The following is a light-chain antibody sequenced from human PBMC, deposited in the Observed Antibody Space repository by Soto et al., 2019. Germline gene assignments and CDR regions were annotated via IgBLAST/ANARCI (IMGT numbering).Light chain of an antibody. CDR1: QSISSW. V-gene: IGKV1-5*01. J-gene: IGKJ1*01. CDR2: DAS. CDR3: QQFHTYPWT. Sequence: DIQMTHSPSTLSASVGDRVTITCRASQSISSWLAWYQQKLGRAPRLLIYDASSLESGVPSRFSGSGYGTEFTLTISSLQPEDFATYFCQQFHTYPWTFGQGTKVDIK.